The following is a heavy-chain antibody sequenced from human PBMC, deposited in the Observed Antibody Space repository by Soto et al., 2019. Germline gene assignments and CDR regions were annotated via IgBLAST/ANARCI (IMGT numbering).Heavy chain of an antibody. J-gene: IGHJ4*02. Sequence: SGTLSLTCRVSGVAMTYGGYSWSWIRRSREKGLEWLGYIGHLDKTYYNLSFKSRLCLSIDRSMNQFSLRMSTMTAAYKAVYYCARGGGYESFDFWGQGXQVTVYS. CDR3: ARGGGYESFDF. D-gene: IGHD2-15*01. CDR1: GVAMTYGGYS. V-gene: IGHV4-30-2*06. CDR2: IGHLDKT.